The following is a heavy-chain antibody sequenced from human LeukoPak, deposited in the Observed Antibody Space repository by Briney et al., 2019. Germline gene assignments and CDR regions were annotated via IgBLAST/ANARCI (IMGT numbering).Heavy chain of an antibody. V-gene: IGHV3-74*01. D-gene: IGHD2-15*01. CDR3: ASRQINYCSGGSCYPDHDY. Sequence: GGSLRLSCAASGFTFSSYWMHWVRQAPGKGLVWVSRINSDGSSTSYADSVKGRFTISRDNAKNTLYLQMNSLRAEDTAVYYCASRQINYCSGGSCYPDHDYWGQGTLVTVSS. J-gene: IGHJ4*02. CDR2: INSDGSST. CDR1: GFTFSSYW.